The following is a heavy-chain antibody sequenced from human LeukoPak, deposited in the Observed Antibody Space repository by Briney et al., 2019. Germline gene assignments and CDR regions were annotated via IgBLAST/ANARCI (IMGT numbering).Heavy chain of an antibody. CDR2: MKEDGSEK. CDR1: GFIFSSYW. V-gene: IGHV3-7*01. Sequence: PGGSLRLSCVASGFIFSSYWMSWVRQAPGKGLEWVANMKEDGSEKYYVDSVKGRFTISRDNAKSSLYLQMNGLRAEDTAVYYCARLRYSSTWLFDYWGQGTLVTVSS. J-gene: IGHJ4*02. D-gene: IGHD6-13*01. CDR3: ARLRYSSTWLFDY.